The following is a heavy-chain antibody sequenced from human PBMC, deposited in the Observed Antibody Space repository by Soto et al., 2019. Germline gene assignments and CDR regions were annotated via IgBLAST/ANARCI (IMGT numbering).Heavy chain of an antibody. Sequence: QLQLQESGPGLVKPSETLSLTCTVSGGSISSSSYYWGWIRQPPGKGLEWIGSIYYSGSTYYNPSLKSRVTISVDTSKNQFSLKLSSVTAADTAVYYCARHPPRGSWHPIVSGWGQGTLVTVSS. D-gene: IGHD6-13*01. CDR1: GGSISSSSYY. CDR2: IYYSGST. J-gene: IGHJ4*02. CDR3: ARHPPRGSWHPIVSG. V-gene: IGHV4-39*01.